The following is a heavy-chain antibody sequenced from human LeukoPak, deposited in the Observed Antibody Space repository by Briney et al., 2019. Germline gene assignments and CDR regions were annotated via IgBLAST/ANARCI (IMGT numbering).Heavy chain of an antibody. CDR3: ARGGSYYAY. J-gene: IGHJ4*02. D-gene: IGHD1-26*01. CDR1: GGSISSYY. CDR2: IYYSGST. V-gene: IGHV4-59*01. Sequence: SETLSLTCTVSGGSISSYYWSWIRQPPGKGLEWTGYIYYSGSTNYNPSLKSRVTISVDTSKNQFSLKLSSVTAADTAVYYCARGGSYYAYWGQGTLVTVSS.